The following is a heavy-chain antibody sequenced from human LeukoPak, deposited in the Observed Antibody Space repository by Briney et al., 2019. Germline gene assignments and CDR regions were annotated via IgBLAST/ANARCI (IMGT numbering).Heavy chain of an antibody. CDR3: ARQLGMVRGVIIFAFDI. CDR1: GYSFTSYW. D-gene: IGHD3-10*01. J-gene: IGHJ3*02. CDR2: IYPGDSDT. V-gene: IGHV5-51*01. Sequence: GESLKISCKGSGYSFTSYWIGWVRQMPGKGLEWMGIIYPGDSDTRYSPSFQGQVTISADKSISTAYLQWSSLKASDTAMYYCARQLGMVRGVIIFAFDIWGQGTMVTVSS.